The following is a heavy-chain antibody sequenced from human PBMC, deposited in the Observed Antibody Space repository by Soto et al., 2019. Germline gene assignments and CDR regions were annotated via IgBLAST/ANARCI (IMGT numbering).Heavy chain of an antibody. D-gene: IGHD6-25*01. CDR3: AREKQRIPGH. CDR2: ISGYNGNT. J-gene: IGHJ4*02. CDR1: GYTFSNYG. V-gene: IGHV1-18*01. Sequence: QVQLVQSGAEVKKPGASVKVSCKASGYTFSNYGISWVRQGPGQGLEWMGWISGYNGNTHYEEKVQDRIKMTTDTRTSTTDLELRSLRSYDTAVYCCAREKQRIPGHWGQGTRVTVSS.